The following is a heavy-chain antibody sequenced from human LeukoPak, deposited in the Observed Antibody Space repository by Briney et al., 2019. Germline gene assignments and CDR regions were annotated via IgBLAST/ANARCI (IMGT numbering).Heavy chain of an antibody. D-gene: IGHD5-24*01. CDR2: ISLTTGLA. V-gene: IGHV1-69*04. CDR1: AATFSNLA. J-gene: IGHJ4*02. CDR3: ARAPPRLDGYILYY. Sequence: SVKVSCKASAATFSNLAISWVRQPHGQGLEWKGRISLTTGLANYAQKFQGRVTITADKSTSTAYMDLSSLRSEDTAVYYCARAPPRLDGYILYYWGQGTLVTVSS.